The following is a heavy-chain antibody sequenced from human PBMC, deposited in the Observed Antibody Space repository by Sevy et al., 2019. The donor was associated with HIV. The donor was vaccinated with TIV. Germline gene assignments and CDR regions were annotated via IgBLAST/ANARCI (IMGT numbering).Heavy chain of an antibody. CDR3: ARDWSTYCYDSSGYPQIYYYGMDV. V-gene: IGHV4-61*01. CDR1: GGSVSSGSYY. J-gene: IGHJ6*02. CDR2: IYYSGST. Sequence: SETLSLTCTVSGGSVSSGSYYWSWIRQPPGKGLEWIGYIYYSGSTNYNPSLKSRVTISVDTSKNQFSLKLSSVTAADTAVYYCARDWSTYCYDSSGYPQIYYYGMDVWGQGTTVTVSS. D-gene: IGHD3-22*01.